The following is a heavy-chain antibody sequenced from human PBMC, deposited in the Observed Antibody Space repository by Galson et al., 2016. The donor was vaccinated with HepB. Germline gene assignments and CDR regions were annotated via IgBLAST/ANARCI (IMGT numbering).Heavy chain of an antibody. CDR1: GGSFTAYY. J-gene: IGHJ4*02. CDR3: ARGRGPIPGTGHCAY. D-gene: IGHD7-27*01. Sequence: SETLSLTCAVSGGSFTAYYWTWIRQPPGKGLEWIGEINHSGSTNYNPSLKSRITISGDTSKKQVSVRLTSVTAADAAVYYCARGRGPIPGTGHCAYWGQGTLVTVSS. V-gene: IGHV4-34*01. CDR2: INHSGST.